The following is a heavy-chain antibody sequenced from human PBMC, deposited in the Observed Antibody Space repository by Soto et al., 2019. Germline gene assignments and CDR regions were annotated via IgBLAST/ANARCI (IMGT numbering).Heavy chain of an antibody. J-gene: IGHJ4*02. CDR2: ISHSGDT. D-gene: IGHD3-16*01. CDR3: AEDGGGNRWYYFAF. Sequence: PSETLSLTCSVSGDSTDSGVYYWNWIRHHPEKGLEWIGYISHSGDTYFNPSLRSRVNISLDTSRNQFSLSLKSVSAADTATYFFAEDGGGNRWYYFAFRGPGILVTVSS. CDR1: GDSTDSGVYY. V-gene: IGHV4-31*03.